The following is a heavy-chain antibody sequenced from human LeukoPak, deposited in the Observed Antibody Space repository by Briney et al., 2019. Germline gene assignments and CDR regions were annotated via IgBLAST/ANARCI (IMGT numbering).Heavy chain of an antibody. Sequence: GRSLRLSCAASGFTFSSYGMHWVRQAPGKGLEWVAVISYDGSNKYYADSVKGRFTISRDNSKNTLYLQMNSLRAEDTAVYYCAKDSSSTRVLEWLPLPDYWGQGTLVTVSS. D-gene: IGHD3-3*01. CDR3: AKDSSSTRVLEWLPLPDY. V-gene: IGHV3-30*18. CDR2: ISYDGSNK. CDR1: GFTFSSYG. J-gene: IGHJ4*02.